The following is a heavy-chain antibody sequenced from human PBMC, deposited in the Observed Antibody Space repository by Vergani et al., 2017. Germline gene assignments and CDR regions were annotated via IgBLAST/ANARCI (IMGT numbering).Heavy chain of an antibody. Sequence: DVQIVESGGGLVQPGGSLRLSCAASGFTFDDYAMHWVRQAPGKGLEWVSGINWNSDSIAYADSVKGRFTISRDNAKNSLYLQMNSLRAEDTALYYCVKDIAASGNYWYFDLWGRGTLVTVSS. J-gene: IGHJ2*01. V-gene: IGHV3-9*01. D-gene: IGHD6-13*01. CDR3: VKDIAASGNYWYFDL. CDR2: INWNSDSI. CDR1: GFTFDDYA.